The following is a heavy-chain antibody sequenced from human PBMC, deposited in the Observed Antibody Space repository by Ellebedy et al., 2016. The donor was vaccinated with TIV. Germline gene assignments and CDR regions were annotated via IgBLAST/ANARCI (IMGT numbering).Heavy chain of an antibody. V-gene: IGHV4-31*03. J-gene: IGHJ6*02. D-gene: IGHD1-14*01. CDR1: GGSISSGGYY. CDR2: IYYSGST. CDR3: AKNHDEVWYGMDV. Sequence: MPSETLSLTCTVSGGSISSGGYYWSWIRQHPGKGLEWIGYIYYSGSTYYNPSLKSRVTISVDTSKNQFSLKLSSVTAADTAVYYCAKNHDEVWYGMDVWGQGTTVTVSS.